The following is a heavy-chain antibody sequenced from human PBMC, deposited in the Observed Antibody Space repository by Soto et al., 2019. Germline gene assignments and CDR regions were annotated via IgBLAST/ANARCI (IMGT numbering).Heavy chain of an antibody. CDR1: GYTFTSYG. CDR3: ASLGGYCGGGSCPTATHDAFDI. V-gene: IGHV1-18*01. D-gene: IGHD2-15*01. CDR2: ISAYNGNT. Sequence: ASVKVSCKASGYTFTSYGISWVRQAPGQGLEWMGWISAYNGNTNYAQKLQGRVTMTTDTSTSTAYMELRSLRSDDTAVYYCASLGGYCGGGSCPTATHDAFDIWGQGTMVTVSS. J-gene: IGHJ3*02.